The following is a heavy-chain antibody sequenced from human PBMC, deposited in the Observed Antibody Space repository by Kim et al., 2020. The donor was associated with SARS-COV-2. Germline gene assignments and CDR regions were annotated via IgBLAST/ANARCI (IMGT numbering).Heavy chain of an antibody. CDR3: ARDCSGGSCWTLGAFDI. J-gene: IGHJ3*02. Sequence: FPGRVTITADESTSTAYMELSSLRSEDTAVYYCARDCSGGSCWTLGAFDIWGQGTMVTVSS. V-gene: IGHV1-69*01. D-gene: IGHD2-15*01.